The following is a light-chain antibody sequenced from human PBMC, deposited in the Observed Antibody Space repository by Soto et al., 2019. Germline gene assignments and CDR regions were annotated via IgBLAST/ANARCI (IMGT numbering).Light chain of an antibody. J-gene: IGKJ4*01. CDR3: QQYGSSPPCT. CDR2: GAS. V-gene: IGKV3-20*01. Sequence: EIVLTQSPGTLSLSPGERATLSCRASQSVSSSYLAWYQQKPGQAPRLLIYGASSRATGIPDRFSGSGSGTDFTLTISRLEPEDFALYYCQQYGSSPPCTFGGRTKVEIK. CDR1: QSVSSSY.